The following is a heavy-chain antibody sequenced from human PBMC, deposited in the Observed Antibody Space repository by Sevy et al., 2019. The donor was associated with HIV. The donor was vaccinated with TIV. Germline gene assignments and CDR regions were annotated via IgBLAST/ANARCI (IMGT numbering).Heavy chain of an antibody. V-gene: IGHV4-59*08. CDR2: IYYSGST. D-gene: IGHD3-10*01. CDR3: ASRVAGGSGIDS. Sequence: SETLSLTCTVSGGSINSYFWSWIRQPPGKGLEWIGYIYYSGSTNYNPSLKSRLTISLDTSKNQFSLKLSSVTAADTAVYYCASRVAGGSGIDSWGQGTLVTVSS. CDR1: GGSINSYF. J-gene: IGHJ4*02.